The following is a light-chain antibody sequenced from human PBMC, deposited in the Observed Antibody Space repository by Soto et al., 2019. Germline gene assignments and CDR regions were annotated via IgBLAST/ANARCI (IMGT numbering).Light chain of an antibody. CDR3: SSYTSSSTIYV. Sequence: QSALTQPASVSGSPGQSITISCTGTSSDVGGYNYVSWYQQHPGKAPKLMIYEVSNRPSGVSNRFSGSKSGNTASLTISGLQAEDEADYYCSSYTSSSTIYVFGTGTK. V-gene: IGLV2-14*01. CDR2: EVS. CDR1: SSDVGGYNY. J-gene: IGLJ1*01.